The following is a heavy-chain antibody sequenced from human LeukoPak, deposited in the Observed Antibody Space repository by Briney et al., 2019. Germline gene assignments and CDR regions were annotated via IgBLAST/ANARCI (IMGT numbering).Heavy chain of an antibody. CDR3: ARIWFGNSCFDY. CDR1: GFTFSNYW. Sequence: GGSLRLSCAASGFTFSNYWMSWVRQVPGKGLEWVANIKPDGSEKYYVDSVKGRFTISRDNAKNSLYLQMNSLRAEDTAVYYCARIWFGNSCFDYWGQGTLVTVSS. CDR2: IKPDGSEK. V-gene: IGHV3-7*04. D-gene: IGHD3-10*01. J-gene: IGHJ4*02.